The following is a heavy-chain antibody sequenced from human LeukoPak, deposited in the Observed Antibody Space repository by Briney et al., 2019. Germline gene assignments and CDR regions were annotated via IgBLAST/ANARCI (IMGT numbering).Heavy chain of an antibody. Sequence: AGGSLRLSCAASGFTLSSYAMSWVRQAPGKGLEWVSAISGSGGSTYYADTVKGRFTISRDNSKNTLYLQMNSLRAEDTAVYYCAKLIAVGDYDYWGQGTLVTVSS. D-gene: IGHD3-10*01. J-gene: IGHJ4*02. CDR2: ISGSGGST. CDR1: GFTLSSYA. V-gene: IGHV3-23*01. CDR3: AKLIAVGDYDY.